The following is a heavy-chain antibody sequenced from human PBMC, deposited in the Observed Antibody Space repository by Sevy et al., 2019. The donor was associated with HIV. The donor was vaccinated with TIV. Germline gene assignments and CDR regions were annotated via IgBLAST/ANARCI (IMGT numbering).Heavy chain of an antibody. Sequence: GGSLRLSCAASGFSLSSYSMNWVRQAPGKGLEWVSSISSSSSYIYYADSVKGRFTISRDNAKNSLYLQMNSLRAEDTAVYYCARGVGTIFGVVIQYFDYWGQGSLVTVSS. CDR2: ISSSSSYI. J-gene: IGHJ4*02. CDR3: ARGVGTIFGVVIQYFDY. CDR1: GFSLSSYS. D-gene: IGHD3-3*01. V-gene: IGHV3-21*01.